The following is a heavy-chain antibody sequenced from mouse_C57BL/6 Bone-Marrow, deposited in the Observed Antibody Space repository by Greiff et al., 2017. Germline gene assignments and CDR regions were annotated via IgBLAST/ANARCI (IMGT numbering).Heavy chain of an antibody. J-gene: IGHJ3*01. V-gene: IGHV1-81*01. CDR2: IYPRSGNT. Sequence: VQGVESGAELARPGASVKLSCKASGYTFTSYGISWVKQRTGQGLEWIGEIYPRSGNTYYNEKFKGKATLTADKSSSTAYMELRSLTSEDSAVYFCARWSSNYFAYWGQGTLVTVSA. D-gene: IGHD2-5*01. CDR1: GYTFTSYG. CDR3: ARWSSNYFAY.